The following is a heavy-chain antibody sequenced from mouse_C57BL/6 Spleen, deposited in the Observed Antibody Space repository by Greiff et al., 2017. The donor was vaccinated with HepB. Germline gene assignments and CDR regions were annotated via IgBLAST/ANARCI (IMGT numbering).Heavy chain of an antibody. CDR3: ARGDSNYDFAY. J-gene: IGHJ3*01. D-gene: IGHD2-5*01. Sequence: VQLQQSGAELVRPGTSVKVSCKASGYAFTNYLIEWVKQRPGQGLEWIGVINPGSGGTNYNEKFKGKATLTADKSSSTAYMQLSSLTSEDSAVYCGARGDSNYDFAYWGQGTLVTVSA. CDR2: INPGSGGT. V-gene: IGHV1-54*01. CDR1: GYAFTNYL.